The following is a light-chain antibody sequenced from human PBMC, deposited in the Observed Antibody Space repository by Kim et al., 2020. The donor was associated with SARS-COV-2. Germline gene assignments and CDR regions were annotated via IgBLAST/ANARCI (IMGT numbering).Light chain of an antibody. CDR3: QQYGNSRT. V-gene: IGKV3-20*01. CDR2: GAS. J-gene: IGKJ1*01. Sequence: LSQGERATLSCRASQTVSRNQLAWYQQKPGQAPRLLIYGASSRATGIPDRFSGSGSGTDFSLTISRLEPEDCAVYYCQQYGNSRTFGQGTKVDIK. CDR1: QTVSRNQ.